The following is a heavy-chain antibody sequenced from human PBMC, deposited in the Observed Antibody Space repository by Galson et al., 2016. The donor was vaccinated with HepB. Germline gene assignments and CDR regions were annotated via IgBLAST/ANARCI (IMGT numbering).Heavy chain of an antibody. CDR1: GFPFRSYG. J-gene: IGHJ4*02. CDR3: AKRHEYCPPVGCSVDS. D-gene: IGHD2/OR15-2a*01. Sequence: SLRLSCAGSGFPFRSYGMHWVRQAPGKGLEWVAADSMDGRRKFYSDSVKGRFIISRDNSNNVLFLQMNSLRADDTAVYYCAKRHEYCPPVGCSVDSWGQGTLVSVSS. CDR2: DSMDGRRK. V-gene: IGHV3-30*18.